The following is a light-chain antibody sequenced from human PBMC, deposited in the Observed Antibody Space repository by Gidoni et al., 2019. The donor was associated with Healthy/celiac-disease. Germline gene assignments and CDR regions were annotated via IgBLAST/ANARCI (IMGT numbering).Light chain of an antibody. J-gene: IGKJ4*01. CDR3: QQYYSTPFT. CDR2: GAS. CDR1: QSVLYSSNNKNY. Sequence: DIVMTQSPDSLAVALGERATINCKSSQSVLYSSNNKNYLAWYQQKPGQPPKLLIYGASTRDSGVPDRFSGSGSGTDFTLTISSLQAEDVAVYYCQQYYSTPFTFGGGTKVEIK. V-gene: IGKV4-1*01.